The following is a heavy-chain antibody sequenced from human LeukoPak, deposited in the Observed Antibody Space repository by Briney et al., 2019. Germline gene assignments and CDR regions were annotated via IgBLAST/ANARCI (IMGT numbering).Heavy chain of an antibody. V-gene: IGHV3-23*01. Sequence: PGGSLRLSCAASGFTFSSYAMSWVRQAPGKGLERVSAISGSGGTYYADSVKGRFTISRDNSKNTLYLQMNSLRAEDTAVYYCAKDKGDFWSGHHYWGQGTLVTVSS. J-gene: IGHJ4*02. CDR2: ISGSGGT. CDR3: AKDKGDFWSGHHY. CDR1: GFTFSSYA. D-gene: IGHD3-3*01.